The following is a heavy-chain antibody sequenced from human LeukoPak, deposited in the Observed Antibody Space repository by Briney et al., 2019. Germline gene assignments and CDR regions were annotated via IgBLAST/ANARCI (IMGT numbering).Heavy chain of an antibody. D-gene: IGHD6-19*01. V-gene: IGHV3-33*01. Sequence: GGSPRLSCAASGFTLSSYGMHWVRQAPGKGLEWVAVMSYDGNYKSYADSVKGRFTTSGDNPKNTLYLQMNSLRADDTAVYYCARGKYSSGWYYFDYWGQGTLVTVSS. CDR3: ARGKYSSGWYYFDY. CDR1: GFTLSSYG. J-gene: IGHJ4*02. CDR2: MSYDGNYK.